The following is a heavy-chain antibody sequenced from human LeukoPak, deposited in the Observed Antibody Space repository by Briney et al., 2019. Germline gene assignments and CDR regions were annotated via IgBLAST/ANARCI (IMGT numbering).Heavy chain of an antibody. CDR2: IYTSGST. CDR3: ARDPQYCYDSSGYPIYAFDI. CDR1: GDSISSGTYF. D-gene: IGHD3-22*01. V-gene: IGHV4-61*02. J-gene: IGHJ3*02. Sequence: SETLSLTCTVSGDSISSGTYFWSWIRQPAGKGLEWIGRIYTSGSTNYNPSLKSRVTISVDTSKNQFSLNLSSVTAADTAVYYCARDPQYCYDSSGYPIYAFDIWGQGTMVTVSS.